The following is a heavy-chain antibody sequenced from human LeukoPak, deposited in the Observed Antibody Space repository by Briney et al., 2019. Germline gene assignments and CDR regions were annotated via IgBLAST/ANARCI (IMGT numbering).Heavy chain of an antibody. Sequence: SVKVSCKASGGTFSSYAISWVRQAPGQGLEWMGGIIPIFGTANYAQKFQGRVTITADKSTSTAYMELSSLRSEDTAVYYCASQGSGSYYKTAFDIWGQGTMVTVSS. D-gene: IGHD3-10*01. CDR2: IIPIFGTA. CDR3: ASQGSGSYYKTAFDI. J-gene: IGHJ3*02. CDR1: GGTFSSYA. V-gene: IGHV1-69*06.